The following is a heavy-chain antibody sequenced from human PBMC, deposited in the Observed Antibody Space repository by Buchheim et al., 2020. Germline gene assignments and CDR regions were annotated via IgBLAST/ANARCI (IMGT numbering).Heavy chain of an antibody. V-gene: IGHV3-48*04. Sequence: EVQLVESGGGLVQPGGSLRLSCAASGFTISSYSMIWVRQAPGKGLEWVSFISSGRNIIYYADSVKGRFTISRDNAKNSLFLQMNSLRGEDTAVYYCARDANWNPDYWGQGTL. CDR3: ARDANWNPDY. J-gene: IGHJ4*02. CDR1: GFTISSYS. CDR2: ISSGRNII. D-gene: IGHD1-20*01.